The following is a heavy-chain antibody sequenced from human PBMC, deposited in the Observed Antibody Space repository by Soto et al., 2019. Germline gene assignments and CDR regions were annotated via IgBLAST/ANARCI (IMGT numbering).Heavy chain of an antibody. CDR2: ISYDGSNK. CDR1: GFTFSSYA. Sequence: QVQLVESGGGVVQPGRSLRLSCAASGFTFSSYAMHWVRQAPGKGLEWVAVISYDGSNKYYADSVKGRFTISRDNSKNPWYRKMTSLRAEATVVYYCGFIMMVVGSVALEFWGQGKMATFSS. CDR3: GFIMMVVGSVALEF. V-gene: IGHV3-30-3*01. D-gene: IGHD3-22*01. J-gene: IGHJ3*01.